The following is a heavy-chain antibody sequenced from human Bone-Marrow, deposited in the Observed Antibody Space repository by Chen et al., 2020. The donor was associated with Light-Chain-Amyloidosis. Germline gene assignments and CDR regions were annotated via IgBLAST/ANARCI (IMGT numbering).Heavy chain of an antibody. CDR2: IIPIFGTA. CDR1: GGTVSSYA. Sequence: QVQLVQSGAEVKKPGSSVKVSCKAYGGTVSSYAISWVRQAPGQGLEWMGGIIPIFGTANYAQKFQGRVTITADESTSTAYMELSSLRSEDTAVYYCARDRGIVVVPAAIRYYYYGMDVWGQGTTVTVSS. V-gene: IGHV1-69*01. J-gene: IGHJ6*02. CDR3: ARDRGIVVVPAAIRYYYYGMDV. D-gene: IGHD2-2*02.